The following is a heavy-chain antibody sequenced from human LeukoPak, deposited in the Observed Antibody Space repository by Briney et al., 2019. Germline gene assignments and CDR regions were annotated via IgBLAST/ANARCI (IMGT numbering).Heavy chain of an antibody. CDR2: IRSKAYGGTT. Sequence: GGSLRLSCTASGFTFGDYAMSWFRQAPGKGLEWVGFIRSKAYGGTTKYAASVKGRFTISRDDSKSIAYLQMNSLKTEDTAVYYCTANWNGGNAFDIWGQGTMVTVSS. CDR1: GFTFGDYA. V-gene: IGHV3-49*03. J-gene: IGHJ3*02. CDR3: TANWNGGNAFDI. D-gene: IGHD1-1*01.